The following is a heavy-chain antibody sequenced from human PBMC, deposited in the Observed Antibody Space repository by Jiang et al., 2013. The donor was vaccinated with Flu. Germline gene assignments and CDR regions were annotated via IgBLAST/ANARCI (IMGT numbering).Heavy chain of an antibody. CDR2: IYYSGST. CDR1: GGSISSYY. Sequence: ETLSLTCTVSGGSISSYYWSWIRQPPGKGLEWIGYIYYSGSTNYNPSLKSRVTISVDTSKNQFSLKLSSVTAADTAVYYCARSGYSWYYDSSGYSSGAPHDAFDIWGQGTMVTVSS. CDR3: ARSGYSWYYDSSGYSSGAPHDAFDI. D-gene: IGHD3-22*01. V-gene: IGHV4-59*01. J-gene: IGHJ3*02.